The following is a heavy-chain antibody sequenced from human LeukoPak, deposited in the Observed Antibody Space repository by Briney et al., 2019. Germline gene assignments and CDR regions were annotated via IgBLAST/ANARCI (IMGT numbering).Heavy chain of an antibody. CDR2: ICYSGST. D-gene: IGHD2-2*01. CDR3: ARWVRGYCSSTSCYSFDY. V-gene: IGHV4-59*12. CDR1: GGSISSYY. Sequence: KPSETLSLTCTVSGGSISSYYWSWIRQPPGKGLEWIGYICYSGSTNYNPSLKSRVTISVDTSKNQFSLKLSSVTAADTAVYYCARWVRGYCSSTSCYSFDYWGQGTLVTVSS. J-gene: IGHJ4*02.